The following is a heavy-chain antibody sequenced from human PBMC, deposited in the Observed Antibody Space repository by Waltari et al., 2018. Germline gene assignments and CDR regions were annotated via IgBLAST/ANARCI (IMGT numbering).Heavy chain of an antibody. D-gene: IGHD6-13*01. J-gene: IGHJ6*02. V-gene: IGHV4-61*02. CDR2: IYSSGST. Sequence: QVQLQESGPGLVKPSQTLSLTCTVSGGSINSGTSSWSWIRQPAGKGREWIGRIYSSGSTNYNPSLKSRVTISVDTSKNHLSLQLSSVTAADTAVYYCARDRPFETGSWFSDYYAMDVWGQGTTVTVSS. CDR1: GGSINSGTSS. CDR3: ARDRPFETGSWFSDYYAMDV.